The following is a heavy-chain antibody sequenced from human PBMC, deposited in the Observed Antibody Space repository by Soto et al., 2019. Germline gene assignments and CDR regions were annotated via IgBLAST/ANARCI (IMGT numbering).Heavy chain of an antibody. CDR1: GGSISSYYW. D-gene: IGHD5-12*01. CDR3: TRALRRDGYNADY. Sequence: TLSLTCTVFGGSISSYYWSWIRQPPGKALEWLALIDWDANKYYSTSLKTRLSISKDTSKNQVVLTMTNMDPVDTATYYCTRALRRDGYNADYWGPGTLVTVSS. CDR2: IDWDANK. V-gene: IGHV2-70*18. J-gene: IGHJ4*02.